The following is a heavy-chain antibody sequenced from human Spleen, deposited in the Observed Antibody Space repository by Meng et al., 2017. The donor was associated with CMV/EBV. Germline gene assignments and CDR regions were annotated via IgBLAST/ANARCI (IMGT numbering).Heavy chain of an antibody. J-gene: IGHJ6*02. D-gene: IGHD3-22*01. V-gene: IGHV3-9*01. CDR1: GFTFDNCA. CDR2: IGVDSGAI. CDR3: ARMYYYDSSRGMDV. Sequence: SLKISCAASGFTFDNCAMHWVRQAPGKGLEWVSGIGVDSGAIGYADAVKGRFTFSRDNAKNSLYVQMNSLRAEDTAVYYCARMYYYDSSRGMDVWGQGTTVTVSS.